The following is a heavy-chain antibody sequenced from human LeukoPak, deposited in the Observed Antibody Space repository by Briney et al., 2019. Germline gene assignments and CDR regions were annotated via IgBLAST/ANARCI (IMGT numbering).Heavy chain of an antibody. CDR3: VRESGNGGHPLFDH. Sequence: SETLSLTCSVSDYSITAGYYWGWIRQPPGKGLEWXGSLFHSGATYFTPSLKSRVAMSVDTSRNQFSLSLHSVTAADAAIYYCVRESGNGGHPLFDHWGQGTPVAVSS. CDR1: DYSITAGYY. CDR2: LFHSGAT. J-gene: IGHJ4*02. D-gene: IGHD4-23*01. V-gene: IGHV4-38-2*02.